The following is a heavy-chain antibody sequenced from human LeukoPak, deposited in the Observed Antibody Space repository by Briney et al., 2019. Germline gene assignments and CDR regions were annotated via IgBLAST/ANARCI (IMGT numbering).Heavy chain of an antibody. V-gene: IGHV3-21*01. D-gene: IGHD2-15*01. Sequence: GGSLRLSCAASGFTFSSYSMNWVRQAPGKGLEWVSSISSSSSYIYYADSVKGRFTISRDNAKNSLYLQMNSLRAEDTAVYYCALDCSGGSCYVAYWGQGTLVTVSS. J-gene: IGHJ4*02. CDR1: GFTFSSYS. CDR3: ALDCSGGSCYVAY. CDR2: ISSSSSYI.